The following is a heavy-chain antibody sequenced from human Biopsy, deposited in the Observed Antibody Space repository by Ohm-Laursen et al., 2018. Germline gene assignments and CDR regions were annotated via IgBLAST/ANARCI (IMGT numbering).Heavy chain of an antibody. CDR3: ARDPLNGHKHFDY. CDR1: SYTFTDYN. D-gene: IGHD2-8*01. V-gene: IGHV1-2*02. J-gene: IGHJ4*02. CDR2: IKCKTGAT. Sequence: ASVKVSCKASSYTFTDYNIHWMRQAPGQGLEWLGYIKCKTGATNYAQKFQGTVTITRDTSISTAYLALGSLRSADTAIYYCARDPLNGHKHFDYWGQGSLVTVSS.